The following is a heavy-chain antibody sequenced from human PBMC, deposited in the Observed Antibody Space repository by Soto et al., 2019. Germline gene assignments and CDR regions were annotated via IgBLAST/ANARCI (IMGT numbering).Heavy chain of an antibody. CDR2: ITGSGDST. Sequence: EVQLLESGGGLVQPGGSLRLSCAVSGFTFSSHAMSWVRQAPGKGLECVSSITGSGDSTYYADSVKGRFTISRDKSERTLYLQMHCPSAADTAVYYCAKDLRFSGWLSAQTFDYWGQGTQVTVSS. J-gene: IGHJ4*02. CDR3: AKDLRFSGWLSAQTFDY. CDR1: GFTFSSHA. D-gene: IGHD6-19*01. V-gene: IGHV3-23*01.